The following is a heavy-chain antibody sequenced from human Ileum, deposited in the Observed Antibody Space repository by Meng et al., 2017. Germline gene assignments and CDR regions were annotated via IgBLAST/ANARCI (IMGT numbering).Heavy chain of an antibody. CDR3: VRFGGWFSNIWTDGFDI. Sequence: GGSLRLSCAASGFTFSDYHMSWIRQAPGKGLEWVSYMTHDGKNLYYADSVKGRFTISRDNAKNALYLQMDSLRVEDTALYCCVRFGGWFSNIWTDGFDIWGQGTMVTVSS. J-gene: IGHJ3*02. CDR2: MTHDGKNL. D-gene: IGHD6-19*01. CDR1: GFTFSDYH. V-gene: IGHV3-11*01.